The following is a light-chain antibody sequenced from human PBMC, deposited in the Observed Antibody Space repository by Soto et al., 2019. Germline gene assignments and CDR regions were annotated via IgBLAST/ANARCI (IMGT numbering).Light chain of an antibody. Sequence: EIVLTQSPGTLSLSPGERATLSCRASQSVSSTDLAWYQQKPGQAPRLLIYDASSRATGIPDRFSGSGSGTDFSLTISRLEPEDFAVFYCQQYGSSPWTFGQGTKVEVK. CDR2: DAS. J-gene: IGKJ1*01. V-gene: IGKV3-20*01. CDR3: QQYGSSPWT. CDR1: QSVSSTD.